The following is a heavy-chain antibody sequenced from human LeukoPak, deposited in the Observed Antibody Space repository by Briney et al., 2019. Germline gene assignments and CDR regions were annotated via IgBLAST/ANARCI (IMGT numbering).Heavy chain of an antibody. J-gene: IGHJ4*02. Sequence: SETLSLTCTVSGGSIISYYGSWIRQPPGMGLEWIANIYHTGSTNYNPSLSSRVTISIDTAKNQFSLKLTSVTAADTAVYYCARRGRNSSGWQDYLWGQGTLVTVSS. CDR3: ARRGRNSSGWQDYL. D-gene: IGHD6-25*01. V-gene: IGHV4-59*01. CDR2: IYHTGST. CDR1: GGSIISYY.